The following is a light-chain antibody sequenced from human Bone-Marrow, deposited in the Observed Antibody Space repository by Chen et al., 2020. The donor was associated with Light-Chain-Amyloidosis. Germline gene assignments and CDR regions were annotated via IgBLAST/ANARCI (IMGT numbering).Light chain of an antibody. CDR3: QSYQGSSQGV. V-gene: IGLV6-57*01. CDR1: SGSIATNY. CDR2: EDD. J-gene: IGLJ3*02. Sequence: NFMLTQPHSVSESPGKTVIISCTRSSGSIATNYVQWYQQRPGSSPTTVIYEDDQRPSGVQDRFSGSIDRSSNSASLTISGLKTEDEADYCCQSYQGSSQGVFGGGTKLTVL.